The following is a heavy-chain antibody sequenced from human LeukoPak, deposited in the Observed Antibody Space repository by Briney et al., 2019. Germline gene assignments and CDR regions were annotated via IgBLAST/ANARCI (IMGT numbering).Heavy chain of an antibody. D-gene: IGHD3-10*01. J-gene: IGHJ5*02. CDR2: FDPEDGET. CDR3: ATSERITMVRPLLFDP. CDR1: GYTLTELS. V-gene: IGHV1-24*01. Sequence: ASVKVSCKVSGYTLTELSMHWVRQAPGKGLEWMGGFDPEDGETIYAQKFQGRVTMTEDTSTDTAYMELSSLRSEDTAVYYCATSERITMVRPLLFDPWGQGTLVTVSS.